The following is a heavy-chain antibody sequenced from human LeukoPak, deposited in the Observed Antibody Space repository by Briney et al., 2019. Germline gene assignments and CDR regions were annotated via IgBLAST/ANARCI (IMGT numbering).Heavy chain of an antibody. CDR2: ILSGGDTT. Sequence: GGSLRLSCAASGFIFTNYAMSWVRQAPGKGLEWVSAILSGGDTTSYADSVRGRFTISRDNSKNTLYLEMNSLRAEDTAVYYCARDYYDSSGRGYWGQGTLVTVSS. V-gene: IGHV3-23*01. D-gene: IGHD3-22*01. CDR1: GFIFTNYA. CDR3: ARDYYDSSGRGY. J-gene: IGHJ4*02.